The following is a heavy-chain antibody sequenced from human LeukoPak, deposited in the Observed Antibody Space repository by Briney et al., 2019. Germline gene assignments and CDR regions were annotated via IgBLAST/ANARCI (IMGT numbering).Heavy chain of an antibody. CDR2: IYYSGST. Sequence: SGTLSLTCTVSGGSISSGSYYWGWIRQPPGKGLEWIGSIYYSGSTYYNPSLKSRITVSLDTSKNQFSLKLSSVTAADTAVYYCARDKTFEVVNFFDYWGQGTLVAVSS. D-gene: IGHD3-3*01. CDR1: GGSISSGSYY. CDR3: ARDKTFEVVNFFDY. V-gene: IGHV4-39*07. J-gene: IGHJ4*02.